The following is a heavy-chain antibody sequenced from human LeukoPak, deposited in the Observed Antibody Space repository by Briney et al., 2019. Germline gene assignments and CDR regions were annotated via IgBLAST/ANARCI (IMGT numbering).Heavy chain of an antibody. V-gene: IGHV3-48*03. CDR1: GFIFSSYE. J-gene: IGHJ6*04. CDR3: AELGITMIGGV. D-gene: IGHD3-10*02. Sequence: GGSLRLSCAPSGFIFSSYEMKWVRQAPGKGLEWVSYISSSDSTIYYADSVKGRFTISRDNAKNSLYLQMNSLRAEDTAVYYCAELGITMIGGVWGKGTTVTISS. CDR2: ISSSDSTI.